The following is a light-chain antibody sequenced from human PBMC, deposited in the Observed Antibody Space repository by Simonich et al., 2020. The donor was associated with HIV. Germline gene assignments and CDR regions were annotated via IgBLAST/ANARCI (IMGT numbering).Light chain of an antibody. CDR2: KDS. Sequence: SYELTQPPSVSVSPGQTARITCSGDALPKQYAYWYQQKPGQAPVLVIYKDSERPSGIPERFSGSSSGTTVTLTISGVQAEDEADYYCQSGDSSATVFGGGTKLTVL. CDR1: ALPKQY. V-gene: IGLV3-25*03. J-gene: IGLJ2*01. CDR3: QSGDSSATV.